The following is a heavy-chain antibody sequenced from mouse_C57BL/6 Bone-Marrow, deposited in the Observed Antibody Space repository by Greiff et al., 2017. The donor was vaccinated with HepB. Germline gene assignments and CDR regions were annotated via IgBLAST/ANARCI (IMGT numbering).Heavy chain of an antibody. D-gene: IGHD1-1*01. J-gene: IGHJ2*01. CDR3: ARDYGSRFDY. Sequence: VKLMESGAELVRPGTSVKMSCKASGYTFTNYWIGWAKQRPGHGLEWIGDIYPGGGYTNYNEKFKGKATLTADKSSSTAYMQFSSLTSEDSAIYYCARDYGSRFDYWGQGTTLTVSS. CDR1: GYTFTNYW. CDR2: IYPGGGYT. V-gene: IGHV1-63*01.